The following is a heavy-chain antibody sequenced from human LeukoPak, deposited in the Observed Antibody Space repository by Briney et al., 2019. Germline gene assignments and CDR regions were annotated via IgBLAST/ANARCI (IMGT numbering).Heavy chain of an antibody. CDR3: AKAPEIGYDSSGYIYYYYYMDV. CDR2: ISGSGGST. Sequence: GGSLRLSCAASGFTFSSYAMSWVRQAPGKGLEWVSAISGSGGSTYYADSVKGRFTISRDNSKNTLYLQMNSLRAEDTAVYYCAKAPEIGYDSSGYIYYYYYMDVWGKGITVTVSS. CDR1: GFTFSSYA. V-gene: IGHV3-23*01. J-gene: IGHJ6*03. D-gene: IGHD3-22*01.